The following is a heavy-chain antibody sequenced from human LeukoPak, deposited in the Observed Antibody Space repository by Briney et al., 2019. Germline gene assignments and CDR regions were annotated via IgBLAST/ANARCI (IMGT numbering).Heavy chain of an antibody. CDR3: AKDTSIGKYCTNGVCSPFDY. Sequence: PGGSLRLSCAGSGCTFSSYAMSWVRQAPGDGLEWASAISDTGATTYDPDSPKGRFTISRDNCRNTLYLQMNRLRAEDTALYYCAKDTSIGKYCTNGVCSPFDYWGQGTLVTVSS. CDR2: ISDTGATT. CDR1: GCTFSSYA. V-gene: IGHV3-23*01. J-gene: IGHJ4*02. D-gene: IGHD2-8*01.